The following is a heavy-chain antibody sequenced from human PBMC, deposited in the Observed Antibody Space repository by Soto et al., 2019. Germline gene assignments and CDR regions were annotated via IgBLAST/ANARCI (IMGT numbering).Heavy chain of an antibody. D-gene: IGHD3-16*01. CDR1: GFTFSDYY. CDR3: ASPWGTDEQAQYMDV. CDR2: ISSSGSTI. J-gene: IGHJ6*03. V-gene: IGHV3-11*01. Sequence: PGGSLRLSCAASGFTFSDYYMSWIRQAPGKGLEWVSYISSSGSTIYYADSVKGRFTISRDNAKNSLYLQMNSLRAEDTAVYYCASPWGTDEQAQYMDVWGKGNTVTVSS.